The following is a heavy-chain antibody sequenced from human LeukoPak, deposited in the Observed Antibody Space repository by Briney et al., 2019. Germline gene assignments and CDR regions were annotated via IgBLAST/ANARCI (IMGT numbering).Heavy chain of an antibody. J-gene: IGHJ6*03. D-gene: IGHD3-10*01. CDR2: IYYSGST. CDR1: GYSISSSSYY. Sequence: PSETLSLTCTVSGYSISSSSYYWGWIRQPPGKGLEWIGSIYYSGSTYYNPSLKSRVTMSVDTSKNQFSLKLSSVTAADTAVYYCARGNSGYYGSGSPITWYYYYMDVWGKGTTVTVSS. V-gene: IGHV4-39*07. CDR3: ARGNSGYYGSGSPITWYYYYMDV.